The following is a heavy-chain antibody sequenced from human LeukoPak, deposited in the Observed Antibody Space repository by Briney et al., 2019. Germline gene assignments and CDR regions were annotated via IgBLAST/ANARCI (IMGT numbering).Heavy chain of an antibody. V-gene: IGHV1-46*01. CDR1: GYTFTNYY. J-gene: IGHJ4*02. CDR3: ARDGGGYFDSSGRPGFDY. D-gene: IGHD3-22*01. Sequence: ASVTVSCKASGYTFTNYYIHWVRQAPGQGLEWMGIINPSGGSTSYAQKFQGRVTMTRDTSTSTVYMDLSSLRSEDTAVYYCARDGGGYFDSSGRPGFDYWGQGTLVTVSS. CDR2: INPSGGST.